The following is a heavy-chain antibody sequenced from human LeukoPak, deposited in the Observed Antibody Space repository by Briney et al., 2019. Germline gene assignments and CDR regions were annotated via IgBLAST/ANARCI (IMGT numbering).Heavy chain of an antibody. D-gene: IGHD4-17*01. CDR2: ISGGSTTI. Sequence: GGSLRLSCAASGFTFRTSGMNWVRQAPGKGLEWVSYISGGSTTIYYADSVKGRFTISRDNAKNSLYLQMNSLRAEDTAVYYCARDYSTVTTFFDYWGQGTLVTVSS. CDR1: GFTFRTSG. J-gene: IGHJ4*02. V-gene: IGHV3-48*01. CDR3: ARDYSTVTTFFDY.